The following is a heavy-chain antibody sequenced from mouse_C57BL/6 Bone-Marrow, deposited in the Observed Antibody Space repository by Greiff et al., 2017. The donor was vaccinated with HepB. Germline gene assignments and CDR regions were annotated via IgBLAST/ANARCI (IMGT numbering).Heavy chain of an antibody. J-gene: IGHJ1*03. CDR2: FYPGDGDT. D-gene: IGHD2-4*01. V-gene: IGHV1-80*01. Sequence: QVQLQQSGAELVKPGASVKISCKASGYAFSSYWMNWVKQRPGKGLEWIGQFYPGDGDTNYNGKFKGKATLTADKSSSTAYMQLSSLTSEDSAVYFCARSDFSIRYFDVWGTGTTVTVSS. CDR1: GYAFSSYW. CDR3: ARSDFSIRYFDV.